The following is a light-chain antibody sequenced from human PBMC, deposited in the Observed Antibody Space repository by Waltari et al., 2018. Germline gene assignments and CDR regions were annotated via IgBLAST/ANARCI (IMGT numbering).Light chain of an antibody. Sequence: AIRMTQSPSSFSASTGDRVTITCRASQGISSYLAWYQQKPGKAPTLLIYAASTLQSGVPSVFSGSGSGTDFNLTISCLQSEDFATDYCQQYYSYPLTFGGGTKVEIK. CDR2: AAS. CDR3: QQYYSYPLT. J-gene: IGKJ4*01. V-gene: IGKV1-8*01. CDR1: QGISSY.